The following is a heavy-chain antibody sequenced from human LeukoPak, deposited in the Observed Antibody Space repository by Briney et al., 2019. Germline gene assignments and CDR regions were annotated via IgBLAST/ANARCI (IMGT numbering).Heavy chain of an antibody. Sequence: EASVKVSCKASGGTFSSYAISWVRQAPGQGLEWMGGIIPIFGTANYAQKFQGRVTITADESTSTAYMELSSLRSEDTAVYYCAKASDPDYGDYVNFDYWGQGTLVTVSS. J-gene: IGHJ4*02. V-gene: IGHV1-69*13. CDR1: GGTFSSYA. D-gene: IGHD4-17*01. CDR2: IIPIFGTA. CDR3: AKASDPDYGDYVNFDY.